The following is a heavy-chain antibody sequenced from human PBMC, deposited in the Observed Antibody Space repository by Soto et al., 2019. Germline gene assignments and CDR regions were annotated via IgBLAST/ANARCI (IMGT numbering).Heavy chain of an antibody. CDR2: TNPILSMS. CDR1: GDTFNFYT. Sequence: QVHLVQSGAELKKPGSSVRVSCKASGDTFNFYTINWVRQAPGLGLEWLGRTNPILSMSNSALKFQGRLSISAGKSTSTADMDLRSLRSDDTAVYYCATSYGSGSQAFDYWGQGALVTVSS. CDR3: ATSYGSGSQAFDY. J-gene: IGHJ4*02. D-gene: IGHD3-10*01. V-gene: IGHV1-69*02.